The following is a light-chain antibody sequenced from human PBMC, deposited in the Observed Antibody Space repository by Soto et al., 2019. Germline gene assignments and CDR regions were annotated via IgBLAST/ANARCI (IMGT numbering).Light chain of an antibody. CDR3: SSYTITSTYV. J-gene: IGLJ1*01. CDR2: EVS. Sequence: QSVLTQPASVSWSPGQSITISCTGTSSDVGGYNYVSWYQQHPGKAPKLMIYEVSDRPSGVSNRFSGSKSGNTASLTISGLQAEDEADYYCSSYTITSTYVLGTGTKVTVL. CDR1: SSDVGGYNY. V-gene: IGLV2-14*01.